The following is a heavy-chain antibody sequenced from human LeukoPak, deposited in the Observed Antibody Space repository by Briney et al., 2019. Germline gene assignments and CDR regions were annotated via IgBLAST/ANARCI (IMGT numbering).Heavy chain of an antibody. D-gene: IGHD2-2*01. CDR2: ISAYNGNT. CDR1: GYTFTSYG. Sequence: ASVKVSCKASGYTFTSYGISWVRQAPGQGLEWMGWISAYNGNTNYAQKFQGRVTMTRDTSISTAYMELSRLRSDDTAVYYCARGPYLGVVVVPAYYYMDVWGKGTTVTVSS. CDR3: ARGPYLGVVVVPAYYYMDV. J-gene: IGHJ6*03. V-gene: IGHV1-18*01.